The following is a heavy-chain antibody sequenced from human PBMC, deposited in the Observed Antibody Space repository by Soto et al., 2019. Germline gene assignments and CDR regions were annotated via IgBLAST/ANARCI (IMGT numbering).Heavy chain of an antibody. CDR3: ARLGCSGGSCYFDY. D-gene: IGHD2-15*01. V-gene: IGHV3-64*02. CDR1: GFTFSSYA. J-gene: IGHJ4*02. Sequence: GGSLRLSCAASGFTFSSYAMHWVRQAPGKGLEYVSAISSNGGSTYYADSVKGRFTISRDNSKNTLYLQMGSLRAEDMAVYYCARLGCSGGSCYFDYWGQGTLVTVSS. CDR2: ISSNGGST.